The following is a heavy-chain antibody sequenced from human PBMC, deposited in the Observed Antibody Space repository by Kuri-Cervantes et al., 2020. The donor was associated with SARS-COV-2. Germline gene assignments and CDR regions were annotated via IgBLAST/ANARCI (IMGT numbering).Heavy chain of an antibody. CDR2: IYPDDSDT. J-gene: IGHJ4*02. D-gene: IGHD6-19*01. Sequence: KVSCKGSGFSFTNYWIGWVRQMPGKGLEWMGIIYPDDSDTKYSPPFQGQVTISADESINTAYLQWRSLKASDSAMYYCARLVSVVAGTEIAYWGQGTLVTVSS. CDR3: ARLVSVVAGTEIAY. CDR1: GFSFTNYW. V-gene: IGHV5-51*01.